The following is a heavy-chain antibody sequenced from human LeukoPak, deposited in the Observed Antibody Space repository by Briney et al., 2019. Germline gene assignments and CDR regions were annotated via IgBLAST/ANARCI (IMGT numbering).Heavy chain of an antibody. J-gene: IGHJ4*02. Sequence: GRSLRLSCTAPGFTFSSYSMNWVRQAPGKGLEWVSSVSSSSSYIYYANSVKGRFTISRDNAKTSLYLQMNSLGVEDTAVCYCARWDRFHGVWGQGTLVTVSS. V-gene: IGHV3-21*01. CDR3: ARWDRFHGV. CDR2: VSSSSSYI. CDR1: GFTFSSYS. D-gene: IGHD1-14*01.